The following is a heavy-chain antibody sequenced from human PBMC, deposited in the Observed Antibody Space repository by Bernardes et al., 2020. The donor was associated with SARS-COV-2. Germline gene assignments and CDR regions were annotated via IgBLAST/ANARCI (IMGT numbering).Heavy chain of an antibody. CDR1: GFTVSSTY. Sequence: GGSLRLSCAASGFTVSSTYMSWVRQAPGKGLEWVSVIYSGGSTYYADSVKGRFTISRDNSKNTLYLQMNSLRADDTAVYYCAKDLEGYSSSPLGYWGQGTLVTVSS. V-gene: IGHV3-66*01. CDR3: AKDLEGYSSSPLGY. D-gene: IGHD6-13*01. J-gene: IGHJ4*02. CDR2: IYSGGST.